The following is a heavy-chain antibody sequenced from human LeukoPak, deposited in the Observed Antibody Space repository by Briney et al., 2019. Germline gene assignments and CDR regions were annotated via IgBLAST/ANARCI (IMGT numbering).Heavy chain of an antibody. CDR2: IIPIFGTA. Sequence: SVKVSCKASGGTFSSYAISLVRQAPGQGLEWMGGIIPIFGTANYAQKFQGRVTITADESTSTAYMELSSLRSEDTAVYYCAREWYYDFWSGYLDWFDPWGQGTLVTVSS. V-gene: IGHV1-69*13. CDR3: AREWYYDFWSGYLDWFDP. D-gene: IGHD3-3*01. CDR1: GGTFSSYA. J-gene: IGHJ5*02.